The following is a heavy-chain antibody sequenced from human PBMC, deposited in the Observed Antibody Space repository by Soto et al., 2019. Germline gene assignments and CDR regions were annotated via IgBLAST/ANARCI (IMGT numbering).Heavy chain of an antibody. Sequence: PGGSLRLSCAASGFTFSSYALSGFGRSSGKGLEWVSAISGSGGSTYYADSVKGRFTISRDNSKNTLYLQMNSLRAEDTAVYYCARRYSSSSSTDYWGQGTLVTVSS. CDR3: ARRYSSSSSTDY. CDR1: GFTFSSYA. D-gene: IGHD6-6*01. CDR2: ISGSGGST. J-gene: IGHJ4*02. V-gene: IGHV3-23*01.